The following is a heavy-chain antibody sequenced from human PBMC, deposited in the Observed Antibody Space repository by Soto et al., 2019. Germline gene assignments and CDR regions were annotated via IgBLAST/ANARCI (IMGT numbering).Heavy chain of an antibody. CDR2: VTSSPSSM. CDR1: GFTFSGVS. Sequence: LRLSCAASGFTFSGVSINWVRQAPGKGLEWVSSVTSSPSSMFYADSVKGRFTISRDDAKDSLFLQMNSLRADDTAVYYCAREADFASSGYVLDYWGLGTLVTVSS. D-gene: IGHD3-22*01. J-gene: IGHJ4*02. V-gene: IGHV3-21*01. CDR3: AREADFASSGYVLDY.